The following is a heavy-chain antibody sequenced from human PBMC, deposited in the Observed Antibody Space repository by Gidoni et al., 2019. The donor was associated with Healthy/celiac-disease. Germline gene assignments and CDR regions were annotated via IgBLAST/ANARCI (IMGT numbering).Heavy chain of an antibody. J-gene: IGHJ4*02. Sequence: EVQLLESGGGLVQPGGSLRLSCAASGFTFSSYDMSWVRQAPGKGLEWVSAISGSGGSTYYSDSVNGRFTISRDNSKNTLYRQRNSLRAEDTAVYYCAKASADYDFWSGYTPPGYWGQGTLVTVSS. V-gene: IGHV3-23*01. CDR2: ISGSGGST. D-gene: IGHD3-3*01. CDR3: AKASADYDFWSGYTPPGY. CDR1: GFTFSSYD.